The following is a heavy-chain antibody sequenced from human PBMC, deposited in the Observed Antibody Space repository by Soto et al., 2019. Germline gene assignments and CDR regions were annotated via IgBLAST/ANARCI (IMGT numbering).Heavy chain of an antibody. D-gene: IGHD1-26*01. Sequence: SETLSLTCDVSSGSITTSVLWTWVRQFPGKGLEWIGEIAHDGHTNYNPSLSGRVTMSVDLSNSQFSLKVASVTAADTAVYFCVGGRDYDYWGQGTLVTVSA. CDR2: IAHDGHT. V-gene: IGHV4-4*02. CDR1: SGSITTSVL. CDR3: VGGRDYDY. J-gene: IGHJ4*02.